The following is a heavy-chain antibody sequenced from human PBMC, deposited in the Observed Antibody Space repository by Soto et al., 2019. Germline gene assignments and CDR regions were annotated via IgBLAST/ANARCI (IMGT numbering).Heavy chain of an antibody. CDR2: IDYNGVT. Sequence: SETLSLTCTVSGGSIYRSGYYWGWIRQPPGRGLEWIGNIDYNGVTYSNPSLKSRVTISRDTSKNQFSLKLTSVTAADTALYYCGKVLVGATGHTDSDSWGPGTLVTVSS. J-gene: IGHJ4*02. CDR1: GGSIYRSGYY. CDR3: GKVLVGATGHTDSDS. D-gene: IGHD2-15*01. V-gene: IGHV4-39*01.